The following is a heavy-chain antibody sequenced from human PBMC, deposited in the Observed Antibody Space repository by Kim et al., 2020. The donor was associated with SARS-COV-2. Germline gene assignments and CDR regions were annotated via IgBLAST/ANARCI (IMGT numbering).Heavy chain of an antibody. D-gene: IGHD4-17*01. V-gene: IGHV3-23*01. CDR3: AKEYDYGDYVGEVGLFDY. Sequence: KSRFTISRDNSKNTLILQMNSLRAEGPAVYYCAKEYDYGDYVGEVGLFDYWGQGTLVTVSS. J-gene: IGHJ4*02.